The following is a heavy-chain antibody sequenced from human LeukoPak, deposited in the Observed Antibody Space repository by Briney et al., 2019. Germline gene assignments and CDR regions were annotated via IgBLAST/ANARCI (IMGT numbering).Heavy chain of an antibody. D-gene: IGHD3-22*01. V-gene: IGHV1-46*01. Sequence: NYAQKFQGRVTMTRDTSTSTVYMELSSLKSEDTTVYYCARVLNSSGYSDYWGQGTLVTVSS. CDR3: ARVLNSSGYSDY. J-gene: IGHJ4*02.